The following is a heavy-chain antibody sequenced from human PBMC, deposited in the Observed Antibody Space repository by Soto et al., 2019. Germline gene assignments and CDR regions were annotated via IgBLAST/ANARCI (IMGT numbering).Heavy chain of an antibody. D-gene: IGHD7-27*01. CDR2: LIPLFGTT. CDR1: GGTFSGHA. Sequence: SVRVSCKASGGTFSGHAISWVRQAPGQGPEWMGGLIPLFGTTQHAQRFQGRLTITADKSTTTAYMELTSLRFEDTAIYYCARGPNWGYRFDSWGQGTLVTVSS. J-gene: IGHJ4*02. CDR3: ARGPNWGYRFDS. V-gene: IGHV1-69*06.